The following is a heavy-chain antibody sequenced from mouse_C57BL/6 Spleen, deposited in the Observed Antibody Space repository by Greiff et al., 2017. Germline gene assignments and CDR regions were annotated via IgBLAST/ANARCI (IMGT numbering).Heavy chain of an antibody. CDR1: GFTFSSYG. D-gene: IGHD3-3*01. Sequence: EVMLVESGGDLVKPGGSLKLSCAASGFTFSSYGMSWVRQTPDKRLEWVATISSGGSYTYYPDSVKGRFTISRDNAKNTLYLQMSSLKSEDTAMYYCARRRDGYWGQGTTLTVAS. CDR2: ISSGGSYT. CDR3: ARRRDGY. V-gene: IGHV5-6*02. J-gene: IGHJ2*01.